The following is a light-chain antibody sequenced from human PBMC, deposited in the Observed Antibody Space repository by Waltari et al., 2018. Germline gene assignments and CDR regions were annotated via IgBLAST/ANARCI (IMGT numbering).Light chain of an antibody. CDR2: DAS. Sequence: DIVLTQSPATLSLSPGERATLSCRASQSVSSYLAWYQQKPGQAPRLLIYDASNRATGIPARFSGSGSGTDFTLTISSLEPEDFAVYYCQQRSNSLTFGQGTKLEIK. J-gene: IGKJ2*01. CDR1: QSVSSY. V-gene: IGKV3-11*01. CDR3: QQRSNSLT.